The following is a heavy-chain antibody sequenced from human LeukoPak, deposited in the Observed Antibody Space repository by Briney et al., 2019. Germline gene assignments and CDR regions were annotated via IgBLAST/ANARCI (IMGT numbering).Heavy chain of an antibody. CDR1: GFTFSNYV. CDR3: ASRQYPWGAFDI. V-gene: IGHV3-23*01. D-gene: IGHD2-2*02. CDR2: INDRGGST. Sequence: QPGGSLRLSCAASGFTFSNYVMNWVRQAPGKGLEWVSTINDRGGSTFYADSVKGRFTISRDNSKNTLYLQMNGLRADDTAVYYCASRQYPWGAFDIWGQGTVVTVSS. J-gene: IGHJ3*02.